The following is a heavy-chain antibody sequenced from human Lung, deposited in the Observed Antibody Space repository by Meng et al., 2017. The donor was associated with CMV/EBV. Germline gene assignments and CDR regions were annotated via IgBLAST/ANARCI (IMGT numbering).Heavy chain of an antibody. V-gene: IGHV3-30*02. J-gene: IGHJ3*02. CDR3: AKDQGGSSPDAFDI. CDR1: GFTFSSYG. D-gene: IGHD2-2*01. CDR2: IRYDGSNK. Sequence: GESLRLSCAASGFTFSSYGMHWVRQAPGKGLEWVAFIRYDGSNKYYADSVKGRFTISRDNSKNTLYLQMNSLRAEDTAVYYCAKDQGGSSPDAFDIWGQGXMVTVSS.